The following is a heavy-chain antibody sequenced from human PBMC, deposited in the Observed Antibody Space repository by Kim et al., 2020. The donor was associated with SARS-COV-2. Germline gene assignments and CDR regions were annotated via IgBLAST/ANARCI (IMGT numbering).Heavy chain of an antibody. CDR3: ARVKDDYIWGSYRYYFDY. J-gene: IGHJ4*02. V-gene: IGHV4-59*01. CDR1: GGSISSYY. CDR2: IYYSGST. D-gene: IGHD3-16*02. Sequence: SETLSLTCTVSGGSISSYYWSWIRQPPGKGLEWIGYIYYSGSTNYNPSLKSRVTISVDTSKNQFSLKLSSVTAADTAVYYCARVKDDYIWGSYRYYFDYWGQGTLVTVSS.